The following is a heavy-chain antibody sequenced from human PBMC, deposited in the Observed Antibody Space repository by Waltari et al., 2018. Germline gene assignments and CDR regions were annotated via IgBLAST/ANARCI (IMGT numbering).Heavy chain of an antibody. V-gene: IGHV1-2*02. Sequence: QVQLVQSGAEVKKPGASVKVSCKASGYTFTGYDMQRVRQAPGQGLEWMGWINPNSGGTNYAQKFQGRVTMTRDTSISTAYMELSRLRSDDTAVYYCARDSGAAVAGTGWGQGTLVTVSS. CDR2: INPNSGGT. J-gene: IGHJ4*02. D-gene: IGHD6-19*01. CDR1: GYTFTGYD. CDR3: ARDSGAAVAGTG.